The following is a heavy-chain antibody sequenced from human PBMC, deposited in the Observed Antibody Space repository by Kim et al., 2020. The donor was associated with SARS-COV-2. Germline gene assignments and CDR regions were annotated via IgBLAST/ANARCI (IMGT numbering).Heavy chain of an antibody. D-gene: IGHD3-22*01. V-gene: IGHV1-69*01. Sequence: KFQGRVTITADESTSTAYMELSSLRSEDTAVYYCARDRDYYDSSACGMDVWGQGTTVTVSS. J-gene: IGHJ6*02. CDR3: ARDRDYYDSSACGMDV.